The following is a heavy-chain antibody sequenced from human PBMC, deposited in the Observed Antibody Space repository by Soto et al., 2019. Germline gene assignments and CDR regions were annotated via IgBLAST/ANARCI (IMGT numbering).Heavy chain of an antibody. CDR2: IYYSGST. CDR1: GCSISSYY. J-gene: IGHJ6*02. CDR3: ARDHEPGGAYYDFWSGSQDYGMDV. Sequence: SETLSLTCPVSGCSISSYYWSWIRQPPGKGLEWIGYIYYSGSTNYNPSLKSRVTISVDTSKNQFSLKLSSVTAADTAVYYCARDHEPGGAYYDFWSGSQDYGMDVWGQGTTVTVSS. D-gene: IGHD3-3*01. V-gene: IGHV4-59*01.